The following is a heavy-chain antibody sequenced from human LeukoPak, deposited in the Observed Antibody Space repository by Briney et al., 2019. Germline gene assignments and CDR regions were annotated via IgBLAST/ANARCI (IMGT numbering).Heavy chain of an antibody. J-gene: IGHJ3*02. Sequence: GGSLRLSCAASGFTFSSYGMHWARQAPGKGLEWVAFIRYDGSNKYYADSVKGRFTISRDNSKNTLYLQMNSLRAEDTAVYYCAKDCEWLRRFGDAFDIWGQGTMVTVSS. D-gene: IGHD5-12*01. CDR1: GFTFSSYG. CDR2: IRYDGSNK. V-gene: IGHV3-30*02. CDR3: AKDCEWLRRFGDAFDI.